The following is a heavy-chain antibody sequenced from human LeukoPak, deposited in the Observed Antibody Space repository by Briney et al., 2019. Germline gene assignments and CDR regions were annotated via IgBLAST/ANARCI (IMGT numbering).Heavy chain of an antibody. V-gene: IGHV4-61*05. CDR2: VYTSGSP. J-gene: IGHJ4*02. CDR1: GAYFSSSGCY. CDR3: ARGGYGASSGFDY. D-gene: IGHD4-23*01. Sequence: SETLSLTCTVSGAYFSSSGCYWGWFRQPPGKGLEWIGRVYTSGSPNYNPSLESRVTMSVDTSKNQFSLNLGSVTAADTAVYYCARGGYGASSGFDYWGQGTLVTVSS.